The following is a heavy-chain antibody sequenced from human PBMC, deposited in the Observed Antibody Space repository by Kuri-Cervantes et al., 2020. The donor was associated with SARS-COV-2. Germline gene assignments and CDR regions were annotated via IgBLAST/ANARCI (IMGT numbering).Heavy chain of an antibody. J-gene: IGHJ4*02. D-gene: IGHD3-9*01. CDR1: GFTFSSYA. CDR3: ARDSLDWFIPLDY. V-gene: IGHV3-21*01. CDR2: ISSSSSYI. Sequence: GESLKISCAASGFTFSSYAMSWVRQAPGKGLEWVSSISSSSSYIYYADSVKGRFTISRDNAKNSLYLQMNSLRAEDTAVYYCARDSLDWFIPLDYWGQGTLVTVSS.